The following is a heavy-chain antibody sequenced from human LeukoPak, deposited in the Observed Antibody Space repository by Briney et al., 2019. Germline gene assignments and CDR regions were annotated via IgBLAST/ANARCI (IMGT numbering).Heavy chain of an antibody. CDR1: GFTFSSYE. V-gene: IGHV3-48*03. Sequence: GGSLRLSCAASGFTFSSYEMNWVRQAPGKGLEWVSYISSSGSTIYYADSVKGRFTISRDNSKNTLFLQMNSLRPEDTAVYYCAKLPVAASGVYSYMDVWGKGTTVTISS. CDR2: ISSSGSTI. J-gene: IGHJ6*03. CDR3: AKLPVAASGVYSYMDV. D-gene: IGHD6-19*01.